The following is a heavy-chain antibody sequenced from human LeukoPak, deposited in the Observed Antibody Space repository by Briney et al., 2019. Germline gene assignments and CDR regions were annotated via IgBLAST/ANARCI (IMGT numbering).Heavy chain of an antibody. CDR2: IYYSGSA. J-gene: IGHJ6*03. Sequence: PSETLSLTCTVSGGSISSYYWSWIRQPPGKGLEWIGYIYYSGSANYNPSLKSRVTISVDTSKNQFSLKLNSVTAADTAVFYCARSRYYYYYYMDVWGKGTTVTISS. CDR3: ARSRYYYYYYMDV. CDR1: GGSISSYY. V-gene: IGHV4-59*08.